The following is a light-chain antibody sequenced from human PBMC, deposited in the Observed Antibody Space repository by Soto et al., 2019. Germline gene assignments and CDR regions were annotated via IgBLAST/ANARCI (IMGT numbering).Light chain of an antibody. Sequence: QSALTQPASVSGSPGQSITISCAGTSSDVGAYNYVSWYQQHPGKAPKLLIYEVTNRPSGVSNRFSGSKSGNTASLIISGLQAEDEADYYCTSYTSSSSVVFGGGTKLTVL. CDR3: TSYTSSSSVV. J-gene: IGLJ2*01. CDR2: EVT. V-gene: IGLV2-14*01. CDR1: SSDVGAYNY.